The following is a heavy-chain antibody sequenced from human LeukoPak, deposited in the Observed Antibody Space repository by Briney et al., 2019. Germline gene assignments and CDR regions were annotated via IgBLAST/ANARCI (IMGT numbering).Heavy chain of an antibody. Sequence: GGSLRLSCAASGFTFSSYWMHWVRQAPGKGLEWVSAISGSGSSGGSTYYADSVKGRFTISRDNSKNTLYLQMNSLRAEDTAVYYCAKSGYNRFDYWGQGTLVTVSS. CDR2: ISGSGSSGGST. J-gene: IGHJ4*02. V-gene: IGHV3-23*01. D-gene: IGHD5-24*01. CDR3: AKSGYNRFDY. CDR1: GFTFSSYW.